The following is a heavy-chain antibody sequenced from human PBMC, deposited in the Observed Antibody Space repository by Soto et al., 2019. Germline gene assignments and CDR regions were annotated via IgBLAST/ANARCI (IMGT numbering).Heavy chain of an antibody. D-gene: IGHD6-19*01. J-gene: IGHJ5*02. CDR1: GFTFSSYD. V-gene: IGHV3-23*01. CDR2: ISGSGGST. Sequence: EVQLLESGGGLVQPGGSLRLSCAASGFTFSSYDMNWVRQAPGKGLEWVSYISGSGGSTFYRDSVKGRFTISRDTSKNTLYLQMNSLRAEDTAIYYCAKILYSGGSNVLDPWGQGTLVTVSS. CDR3: AKILYSGGSNVLDP.